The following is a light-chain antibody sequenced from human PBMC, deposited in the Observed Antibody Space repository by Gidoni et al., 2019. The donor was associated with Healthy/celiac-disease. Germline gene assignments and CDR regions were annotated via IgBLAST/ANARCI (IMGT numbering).Light chain of an antibody. CDR3: QQYYSTPYT. CDR2: WAS. J-gene: IGKJ2*01. V-gene: IGKV4-1*01. Sequence: DIVMTQSPDSLAVSLGERATINCKSSQSVLYSSNNKNYLAWYQQKPGQPPKLLIYWASTRESGVSDRFSGSGSGTDFTLTISSLQAEDVAVYYCQQYYSTPYTFXXXTKLEIK. CDR1: QSVLYSSNNKNY.